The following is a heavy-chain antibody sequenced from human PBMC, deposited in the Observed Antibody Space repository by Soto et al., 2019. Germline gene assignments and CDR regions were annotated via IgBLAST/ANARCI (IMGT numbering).Heavy chain of an antibody. CDR2: ISGSGGST. V-gene: IGHV3-23*01. Sequence: GPMRLACGASGFSFSRYALSWFSQAPVKGLEWVSAISGSGGSTYYADSVKGRFTISRDNSKNTLYLQMNSLRAEDTAVYYCAKDPNYYDSSGRTLDYWGQGTLVTVSS. CDR1: GFSFSRYA. CDR3: AKDPNYYDSSGRTLDY. J-gene: IGHJ4*02. D-gene: IGHD3-22*01.